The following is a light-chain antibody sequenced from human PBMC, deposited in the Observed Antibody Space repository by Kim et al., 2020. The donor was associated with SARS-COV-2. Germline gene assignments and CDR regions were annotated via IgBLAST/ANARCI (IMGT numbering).Light chain of an antibody. V-gene: IGLV2-18*02. J-gene: IGLJ1*01. CDR1: SSDVGRFNR. CDR2: EVS. CDR3: FSWASSNTYV. Sequence: QSALTQPPSVSGSPGQSVTISCTGTSSDVGRFNRVSWYQRPPDASPKFIIYEVSVRPSGVPDRFSGSKSGNTASLIISGLQAEDEADYHCFSWASSNTYVFGTGTQLTVL.